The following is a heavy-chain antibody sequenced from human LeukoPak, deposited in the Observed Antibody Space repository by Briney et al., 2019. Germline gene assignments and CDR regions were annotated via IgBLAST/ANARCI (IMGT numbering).Heavy chain of an antibody. Sequence: GSLRLSCAASGFTVSRNYMSWLRQAPGQGLEWVSVIYSGGNTYYADFVKGRFTISRDNSKNTLYLQINSLTAEDTALYYCANLPRGDYWGLGTLVTVSS. CDR3: ANLPRGDY. J-gene: IGHJ4*02. V-gene: IGHV3-53*01. CDR1: GFTVSRNY. D-gene: IGHD3-10*01. CDR2: IYSGGNT.